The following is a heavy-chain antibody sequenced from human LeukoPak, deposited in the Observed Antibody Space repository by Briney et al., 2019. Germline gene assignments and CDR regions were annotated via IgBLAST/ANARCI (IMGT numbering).Heavy chain of an antibody. Sequence: PSETLSLTCTVSGGSISSSSYYWGWIRQPPGKGLEWIGSIYYSGSTYYNPSLKSRVTISVDTSKNQFSLKLSSVTAADTAVYYCARGLELRYPTSQFDYWGQGTLVTISS. J-gene: IGHJ4*02. V-gene: IGHV4-39*01. CDR1: GGSISSSSYY. D-gene: IGHD1-7*01. CDR3: ARGLELRYPTSQFDY. CDR2: IYYSGST.